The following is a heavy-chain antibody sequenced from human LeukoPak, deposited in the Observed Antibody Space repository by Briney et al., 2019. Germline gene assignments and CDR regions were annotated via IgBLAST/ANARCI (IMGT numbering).Heavy chain of an antibody. Sequence: GESLKISCKGSGYSFNIYWIAWVRQMPGKGLEWMGIIYPSDSDTRYSPSFQGQVTISVDKSINTAYLQWSSLKASDAAMYYCARPGTSNGWYKDAFDIWGQGTMVTVSS. CDR3: ARPGTSNGWYKDAFDI. J-gene: IGHJ3*02. CDR1: GYSFNIYW. D-gene: IGHD6-19*01. CDR2: IYPSDSDT. V-gene: IGHV5-51*01.